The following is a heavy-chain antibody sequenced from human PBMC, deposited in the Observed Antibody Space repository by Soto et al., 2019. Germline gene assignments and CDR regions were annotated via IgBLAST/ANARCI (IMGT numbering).Heavy chain of an antibody. J-gene: IGHJ4*02. D-gene: IGHD1-26*01. CDR1: GGSISSSNW. V-gene: IGHV4-4*02. CDR3: AREAPKRGATNPFFDY. CDR2: IYPSGIT. Sequence: KTSETLSLTCAVSGGSISSSNWWTWVRLPPGKGLEWIGEIYPSGITNYSPSLKSRVTMSVDKSKNQFSLKLNSVTAADTAMYYCAREAPKRGATNPFFDYWGQGTLVTVSS.